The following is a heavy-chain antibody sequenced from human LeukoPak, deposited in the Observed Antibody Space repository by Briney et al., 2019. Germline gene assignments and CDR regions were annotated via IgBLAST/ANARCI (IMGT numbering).Heavy chain of an antibody. CDR2: ITSSDSGG. Sequence: GGSLRLSCAASGFTFSNHYMSWIRQAPGKGLEWVSYITSSDSGGFYADSVKGRFPISRDNAKNSLYLQMNSLRVEDTAVYYCARDGDTTSKVDYLGQGTLVTVSS. V-gene: IGHV3-11*01. D-gene: IGHD4-11*01. CDR3: ARDGDTTSKVDY. J-gene: IGHJ4*02. CDR1: GFTFSNHY.